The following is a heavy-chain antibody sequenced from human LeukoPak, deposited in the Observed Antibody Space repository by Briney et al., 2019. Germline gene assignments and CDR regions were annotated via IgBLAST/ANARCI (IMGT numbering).Heavy chain of an antibody. CDR1: GGSFSGYY. V-gene: IGHV4-34*01. CDR2: IYYSGST. CDR3: ARGRIAVAGDNALYYYYYYMDV. J-gene: IGHJ6*03. D-gene: IGHD6-19*01. Sequence: SETLSLTCAVYGGSFSGYYWGWIRQPPGKGLEWIGSIYYSGSTYYNPSLKSRVTISVDTSKNQFSLKLSSVTAADTAVYYCARGRIAVAGDNALYYYYYYMDVWGKGTTVTISS.